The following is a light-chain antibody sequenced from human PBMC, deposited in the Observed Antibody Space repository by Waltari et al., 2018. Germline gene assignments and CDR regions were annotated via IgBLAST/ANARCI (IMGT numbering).Light chain of an antibody. CDR3: QKYNSAPS. CDR2: AAS. V-gene: IGKV1-27*01. Sequence: DIQMTQSPSSLSASVGDRVTITCRAMQGISNYFAWYQQKPGKVPKLLIYAASTLQSGVPSRFRGSGSGTDFTLTISSLQPEDVATYYCQKYNSAPSFGGGTKVEIK. CDR1: QGISNY. J-gene: IGKJ4*01.